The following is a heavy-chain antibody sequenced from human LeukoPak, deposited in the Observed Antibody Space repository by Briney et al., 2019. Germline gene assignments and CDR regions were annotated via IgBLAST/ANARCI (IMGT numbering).Heavy chain of an antibody. CDR3: ARVGTYYDILAGYYSTYFVY. Sequence: RAGESLRLSCAASGFTFDDYGMSWVRQAPGKGLEWVSGINWNGGSTGYAYFVKGRFTIYRDNAKNSLYLQMNSLRAEDTALYYCARVGTYYDILAGYYSTYFVYWGQGTLVTVSS. D-gene: IGHD3-9*01. J-gene: IGHJ4*02. CDR2: INWNGGST. V-gene: IGHV3-20*04. CDR1: GFTFDDYG.